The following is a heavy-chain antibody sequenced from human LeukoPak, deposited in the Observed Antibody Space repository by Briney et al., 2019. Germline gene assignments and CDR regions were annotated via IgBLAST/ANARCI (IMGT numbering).Heavy chain of an antibody. CDR1: GCTFSSYA. V-gene: IGHV1-69*05. J-gene: IGHJ4*02. CDR3: ARGKRAYCGGDCYHYFDY. D-gene: IGHD2-21*02. CDR2: IIPIFGAA. Sequence: SVKVSCKASGCTFSSYAISWVRQAPGQGLEWMGGIIPIFGAANYAQKFQGRVTITTDESTSTAYMELSSLRSEDTAVYYCARGKRAYCGGDCYHYFDYWGQGTLVTVSS.